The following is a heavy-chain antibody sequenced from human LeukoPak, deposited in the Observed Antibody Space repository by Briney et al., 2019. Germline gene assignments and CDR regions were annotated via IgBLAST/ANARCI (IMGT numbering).Heavy chain of an antibody. CDR1: GYTFTSYG. V-gene: IGHV1-18*01. J-gene: IGHJ4*02. CDR3: ARDVADYYGSGRFDY. CDR2: ISAYNGNT. Sequence: ASVKVSCRASGYTFTSYGISWVRQAPGQGLEWMGWISAYNGNTNYAQKLQGRVTMTTDTSTSTAYMELRSLRSDDTAVYYCARDVADYYGSGRFDYRGQGTLVTVSS. D-gene: IGHD3-10*01.